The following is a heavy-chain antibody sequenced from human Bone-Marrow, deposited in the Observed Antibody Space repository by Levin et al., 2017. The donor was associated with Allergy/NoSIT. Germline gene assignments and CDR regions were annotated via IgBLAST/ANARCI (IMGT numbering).Heavy chain of an antibody. Sequence: GGSLRLSCAASGFTFSSYGMHWVRQAPGKGLEWVAVISYDGSNKYYADSVKGRFTISRDNSKNTLYLQMNSLRAEDTAVYYCAKEAAAAGTEYYNWFDPWGQGTLVTVSS. CDR3: AKEAAAAGTEYYNWFDP. V-gene: IGHV3-30*18. D-gene: IGHD6-13*01. CDR1: GFTFSSYG. J-gene: IGHJ5*02. CDR2: ISYDGSNK.